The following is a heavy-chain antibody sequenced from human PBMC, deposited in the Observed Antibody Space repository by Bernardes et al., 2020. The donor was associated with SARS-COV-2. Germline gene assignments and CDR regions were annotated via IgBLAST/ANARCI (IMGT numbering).Heavy chain of an antibody. Sequence: ASVKVSCKASGYTFTGYYMRWVRQAPGQGLEWMGWMNPNSGGTNYAQKFQGRVTMTRDTSISTAYMELSRLRSDDTAVYYCARVSRDSSSYYYMDVWGKGTTVTVSS. D-gene: IGHD6-13*01. CDR3: ARVSRDSSSYYYMDV. CDR2: MNPNSGGT. J-gene: IGHJ6*03. V-gene: IGHV1-2*02. CDR1: GYTFTGYY.